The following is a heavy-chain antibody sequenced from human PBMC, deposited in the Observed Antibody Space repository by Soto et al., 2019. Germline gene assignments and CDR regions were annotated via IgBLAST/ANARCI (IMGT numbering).Heavy chain of an antibody. J-gene: IGHJ4*02. CDR1: GGSISNY. CDR3: ARDNGYSYGYTLDH. V-gene: IGHV4-59*01. CDR2: IYYSGST. D-gene: IGHD5-18*01. Sequence: QVQLQESGPGLVKPSETLSLTCTVSGGSISNYWSWIRQPPGKGLEWIGYIYYSGSTNYNPSLKSRVTISVDTSKNQFSLKLSSVTAADTAVYYCARDNGYSYGYTLDHWGQGTLVIVSS.